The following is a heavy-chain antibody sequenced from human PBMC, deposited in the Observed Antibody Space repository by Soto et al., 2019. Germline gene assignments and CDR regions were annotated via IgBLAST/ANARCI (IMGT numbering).Heavy chain of an antibody. V-gene: IGHV1-8*01. CDR2: MNTYSGNT. J-gene: IGHJ5*02. Sequence: QVQLVQFGAEVKKPGASVKVSCKASGYTFTNYDITWVRQATGQGLEWMGWMNTYSGNTGYAQKDQSRVTMTRNTSLSTAYMELSSLRSEDTAVYYCARGNIYWFDPWGQGTLVTVSS. D-gene: IGHD3-3*02. CDR1: GYTFTNYD. CDR3: ARGNIYWFDP.